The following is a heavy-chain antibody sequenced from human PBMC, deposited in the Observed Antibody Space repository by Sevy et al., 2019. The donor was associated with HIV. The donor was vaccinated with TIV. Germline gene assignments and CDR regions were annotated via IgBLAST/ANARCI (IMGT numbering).Heavy chain of an antibody. V-gene: IGHV3-30*02. CDR2: IRYDGSNK. CDR1: GFTFSSYG. CDR3: AKDGRLHLGELSSRQEST. Sequence: GGSLRLSCAASGFTFSSYGMHWVRQAPGKGLEWVAFIRYDGSNKYYADSVKGRFTISRDNSKNTLYLQMNSLRAEDTAVYYCAKDGRLHLGELSSRQESTWGQGTLATVSS. J-gene: IGHJ5*02. D-gene: IGHD3-16*02.